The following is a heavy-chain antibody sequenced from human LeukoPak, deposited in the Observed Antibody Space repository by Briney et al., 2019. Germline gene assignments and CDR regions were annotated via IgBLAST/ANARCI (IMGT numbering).Heavy chain of an antibody. CDR2: IKSKTDGGTT. V-gene: IGHV3-15*01. Sequence: PGGSLRLSCAASGFTFSNAWMSWVRQAPGKGLEWVGRIKSKTDGGTTDYAAPVKGRFTISRDDSKNTLYLQMNSLKTEDTAVYYCTTGKIAVAAHFDYWGQGTLVTVSP. J-gene: IGHJ4*02. D-gene: IGHD6-19*01. CDR1: GFTFSNAW. CDR3: TTGKIAVAAHFDY.